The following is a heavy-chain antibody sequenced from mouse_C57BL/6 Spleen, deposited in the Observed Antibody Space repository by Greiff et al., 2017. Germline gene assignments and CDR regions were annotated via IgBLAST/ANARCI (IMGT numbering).Heavy chain of an antibody. CDR2: ISDGGSYT. V-gene: IGHV5-4*01. J-gene: IGHJ4*01. CDR1: GFTFSSYA. Sequence: EVHLVESGGGLVKPGGSLKLSCAASGFTFSSYAMSWVRQTPEKRLEWVATISDGGSYTYYPDNVKGRFTISRDNAKNNLYLQMSHLKSEDTAMYYCARGGDYDVNYAMDYWGQGTSVTVSS. CDR3: ARGGDYDVNYAMDY. D-gene: IGHD2-4*01.